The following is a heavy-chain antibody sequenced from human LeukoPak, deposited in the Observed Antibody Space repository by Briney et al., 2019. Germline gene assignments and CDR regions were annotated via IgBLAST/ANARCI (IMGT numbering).Heavy chain of an antibody. D-gene: IGHD1-26*01. CDR1: GYSISSGYY. CDR2: IYHSGST. V-gene: IGHV4-38-2*02. Sequence: PSETLSLTCTVSGYSISSGYYWGWIRQPPGKGLEWIGSIYHSGSTYYNPSLKSRVTISVDTSKNQFSLKLSSVTAADTAVYYCARAFRTGASSRLDYWGQGTLVTVSS. CDR3: ARAFRTGASSRLDY. J-gene: IGHJ4*02.